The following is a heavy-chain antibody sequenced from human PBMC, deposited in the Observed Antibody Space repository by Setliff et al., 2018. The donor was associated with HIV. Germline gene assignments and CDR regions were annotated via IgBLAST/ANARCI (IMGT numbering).Heavy chain of an antibody. CDR1: GGAITNSRHY. Sequence: PSETLSLTCAVSGGAITNSRHYWVWIRQSPGKGLEWIGTRISDSATTSVHPSLKSRVTISLDTSKKQFSLKVISVTAADTAIYYCARGKHDFSNYGSSDYFYYMDVWGKGTTVTVSS. J-gene: IGHJ6*03. D-gene: IGHD4-4*01. CDR2: ISDSATT. V-gene: IGHV4-39*07. CDR3: ARGKHDFSNYGSSDYFYYMDV.